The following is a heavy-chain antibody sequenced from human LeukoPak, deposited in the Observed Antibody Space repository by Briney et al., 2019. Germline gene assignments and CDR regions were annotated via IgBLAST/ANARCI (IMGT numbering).Heavy chain of an antibody. CDR3: ARDKSSSGSLFDY. V-gene: IGHV4-39*07. CDR1: GGSISSSSYY. CDR2: IYYSGST. Sequence: SETLSLTCTVSGGSISSSSYYWGWIRQPPGKGLEWIGSIYYSGSTYYNPSLKSRVTISVDTSKNQFSLKLSSVTAADTAVYYCARDKSSSGSLFDYWGQGTLVTVSS. D-gene: IGHD6-19*01. J-gene: IGHJ4*02.